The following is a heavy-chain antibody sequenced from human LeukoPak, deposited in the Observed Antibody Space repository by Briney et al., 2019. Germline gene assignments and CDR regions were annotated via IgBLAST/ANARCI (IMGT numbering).Heavy chain of an antibody. CDR2: ISAYNGNT. Sequence: ASVKVSXKASGYTFTSYGISWVRQAPGQGLEWMGWISAYNGNTNYAQKLQGRVTMTTDTSTSTAYMELRSLRSDDTAVYYCARDYVEDIVVVVAASDAFDIWGQGTMVTVTS. V-gene: IGHV1-18*01. D-gene: IGHD2-15*01. CDR3: ARDYVEDIVVVVAASDAFDI. CDR1: GYTFTSYG. J-gene: IGHJ3*02.